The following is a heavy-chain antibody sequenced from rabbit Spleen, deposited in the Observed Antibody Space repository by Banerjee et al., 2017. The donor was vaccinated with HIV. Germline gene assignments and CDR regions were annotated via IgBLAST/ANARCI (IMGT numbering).Heavy chain of an antibody. CDR2: IDTGSSGFT. CDR1: GFSFSGGYN. V-gene: IGHV1S40*01. J-gene: IGHJ6*01. Sequence: QSLEESGGGLVQPEGSLTLTCKASGFSFSGGYNMCWVRQAPGKGLEWIACIDTGSSGFTYFASWAKGRFTISKTSSTTVTLQMTSLTAADTATYFCARDTSSSFSSYGMDLWGQGTLVTVS. D-gene: IGHD1-1*01. CDR3: ARDTSSSFSSYGMDL.